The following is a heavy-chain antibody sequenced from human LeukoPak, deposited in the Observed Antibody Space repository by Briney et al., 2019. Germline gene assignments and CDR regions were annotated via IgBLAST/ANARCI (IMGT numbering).Heavy chain of an antibody. CDR1: GFTFSSYN. CDR3: ARRPWFGEYNMDV. CDR2: IRSSSGTI. Sequence: GGSLRLSCAASGFTFSSYNMNWVRQAPGKGLEWVSYIRSSSGTIYYADSVKGRFTISRDNANNSLYLQMNSLRAEDTAVFYCARRPWFGEYNMDVWGKGTTVTVSS. V-gene: IGHV3-48*04. D-gene: IGHD3-10*01. J-gene: IGHJ6*03.